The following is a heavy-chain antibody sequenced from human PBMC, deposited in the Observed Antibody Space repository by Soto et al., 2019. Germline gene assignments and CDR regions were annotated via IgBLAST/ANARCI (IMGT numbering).Heavy chain of an antibody. CDR3: AIDEGAGYDFWSGSRWGYYYYGMDV. CDR1: GYTFTSYG. J-gene: IGHJ6*02. D-gene: IGHD3-3*01. V-gene: IGHV1-18*01. Sequence: QVQLVPSGAEVKKPGASVKVSCKASGYTFTSYGISGVRQAPGQGLEWMGWISAYNGNTNYAQKLQGRVTMTTDTSTRTGYMEMRSQRYDDTAVYYCAIDEGAGYDFWSGSRWGYYYYGMDVCCQVTTDTVSS. CDR2: ISAYNGNT.